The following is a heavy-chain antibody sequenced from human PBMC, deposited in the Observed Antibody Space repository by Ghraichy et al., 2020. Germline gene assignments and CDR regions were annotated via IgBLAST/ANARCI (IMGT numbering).Heavy chain of an antibody. Sequence: GESLNISCAASGFTFNIYWMHWVRQAPGKGLVWVSHINSDGSSIRYADSVKGRFTISRDNAKNTLYLQMNSLRAEDTAVYYCARDRNYGIDQWGPGTLVTVSS. J-gene: IGHJ4*02. CDR3: ARDRNYGIDQ. CDR2: INSDGSSI. V-gene: IGHV3-74*01. CDR1: GFTFNIYW. D-gene: IGHD1-7*01.